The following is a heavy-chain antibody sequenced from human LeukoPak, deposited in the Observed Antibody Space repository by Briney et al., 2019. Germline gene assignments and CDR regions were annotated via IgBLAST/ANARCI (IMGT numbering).Heavy chain of an antibody. Sequence: SETLSLTCTVSGVSISSYYWSWIRQPPGKGLEGIGYIYYSWSTNYNPSLKSRITISVDTSKNQFSLKLSSVTAADTAVYYCASYSYGYGFYYWGQGTLVTVSS. D-gene: IGHD5-18*01. V-gene: IGHV4-59*08. CDR2: IYYSWST. CDR3: ASYSYGYGFYY. CDR1: GVSISSYY. J-gene: IGHJ4*02.